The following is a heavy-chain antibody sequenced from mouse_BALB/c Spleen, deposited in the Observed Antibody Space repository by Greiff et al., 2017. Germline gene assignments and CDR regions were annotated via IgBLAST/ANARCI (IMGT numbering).Heavy chain of an antibody. J-gene: IGHJ2*01. CDR2: IWSGGST. Sequence: QVQLQQSGPGLVQPSQSLSITCTVSGFSLTSYGVHWVRQSPGKGLEWLGVIWSGGSTDYNAAFISRLSISKDNSKRQVFFKMNSLQANDTAIYYCARGVRRDYFDYWGQGTTLTVSS. CDR3: ARGVRRDYFDY. V-gene: IGHV2-2*02. D-gene: IGHD2-14*01. CDR1: GFSLTSYG.